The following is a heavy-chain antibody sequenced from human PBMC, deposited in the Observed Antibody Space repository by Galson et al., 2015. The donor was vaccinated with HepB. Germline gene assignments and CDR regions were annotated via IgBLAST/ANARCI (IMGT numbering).Heavy chain of an antibody. J-gene: IGHJ5*02. D-gene: IGHD2-15*01. Sequence: SVKVSCKASGYTFSTYSITWVRQAPGQGLEWMGWINNYNHKTNYAQKLQGRVTMTTDTSTSTAYMELKSLRSDDTAVYYCARGALVVVVDATQNNWFDPWGQGTLVTVSS. V-gene: IGHV1-18*01. CDR1: GYTFSTYS. CDR2: INNYNHKT. CDR3: ARGALVVVVDATQNNWFDP.